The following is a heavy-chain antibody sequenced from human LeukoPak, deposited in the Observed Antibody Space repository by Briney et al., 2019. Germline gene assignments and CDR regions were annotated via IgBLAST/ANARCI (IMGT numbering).Heavy chain of an antibody. D-gene: IGHD3-22*01. Sequence: GGSLRLSCAASGFTFSSYEMNWVRQAPGKGLEWVSYISSSGGTKYYSDSVKGRFTISRDNARKSLYLQMNSLRADDTAVYCCGAYYDTSGYYHHDSFDVWGQGTLVTVSS. J-gene: IGHJ3*01. CDR3: GAYYDTSGYYHHDSFDV. V-gene: IGHV3-48*03. CDR1: GFTFSSYE. CDR2: ISSSGGTK.